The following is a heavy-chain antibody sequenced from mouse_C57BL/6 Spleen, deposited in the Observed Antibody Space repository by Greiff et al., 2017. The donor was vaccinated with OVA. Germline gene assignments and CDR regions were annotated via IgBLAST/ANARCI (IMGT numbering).Heavy chain of an antibody. CDR3: ARDYYGRGYCDV. J-gene: IGHJ1*03. D-gene: IGHD1-1*01. V-gene: IGHV5-17*01. CDR2: ISSGSSTI. Sequence: EVKLEESGGGLVKPGGSLKLSCAASGFTFSDYGMHWVRQAPEKGLEWVAYISSGSSTIYYADTVKGRFTISRDNAKNTLFLQMTSLRSEDTAMYYCARDYYGRGYCDVWGTGTTVTVSS. CDR1: GFTFSDYG.